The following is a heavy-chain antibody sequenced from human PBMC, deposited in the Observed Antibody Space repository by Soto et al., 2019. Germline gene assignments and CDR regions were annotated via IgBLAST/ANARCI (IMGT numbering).Heavy chain of an antibody. J-gene: IGHJ4*02. CDR3: ARQPGPGQWPELAPLDY. CDR1: GFTFSSYG. CDR2: ISYDGSNK. Sequence: GGSLRLSCAASGFTFSSYGMHWVRQAPGKGLEWVAVISYDGSNKYYADSVKGRFTISRDNSKNTLYLQMNSLRAEDTAVYYCARQPGPGQWPELAPLDYWGQGTLVTVSS. D-gene: IGHD6-19*01. V-gene: IGHV3-30*03.